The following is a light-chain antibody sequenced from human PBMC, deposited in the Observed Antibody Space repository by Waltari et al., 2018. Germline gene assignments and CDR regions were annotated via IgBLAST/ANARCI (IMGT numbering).Light chain of an antibody. CDR1: QTVSSN. Sequence: EILLTQSPATLSVSPGERATLSCRASQTVSSNLAWYQQKPGQAPRLLIYSASTRATGIPARFSGSGSGTEFTLTISSLQSEDFAVYYCQQYNYWPRTFGQGTKVEIK. CDR3: QQYNYWPRT. CDR2: SAS. J-gene: IGKJ1*01. V-gene: IGKV3-15*01.